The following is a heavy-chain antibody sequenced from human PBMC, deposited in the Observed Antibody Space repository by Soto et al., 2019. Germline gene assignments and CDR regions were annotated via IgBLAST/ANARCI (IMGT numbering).Heavy chain of an antibody. Sequence: QMQLVESGGGVVQPGRSLRLSCAASGFTFRSYGIHWVRQAPGKGLEWVALIWFDGSKKYYVDSVKGRFAVSRDNSKNTLYLQMNRLRVEDTAVYYCARDRLVPYGYGMDVWGQGTTVTVPS. CDR2: IWFDGSKK. J-gene: IGHJ6*02. D-gene: IGHD2-2*01. CDR3: ARDRLVPYGYGMDV. CDR1: GFTFRSYG. V-gene: IGHV3-33*01.